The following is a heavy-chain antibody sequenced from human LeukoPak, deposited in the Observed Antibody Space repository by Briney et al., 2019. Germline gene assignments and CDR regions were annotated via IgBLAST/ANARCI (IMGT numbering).Heavy chain of an antibody. D-gene: IGHD6-19*01. CDR3: ARTGNAGYSSGWYSTGSWFDP. J-gene: IGHJ5*02. Sequence: PSETLSLTCTVSGGSISSGSYYWSWIRQPPGKGLEWIGEINHSGSTNYNPSLKGRVTISVDTSKNQFSLKLSSVTAADTAVYYCARTGNAGYSSGWYSTGSWFDPWGQGTLVTVSS. CDR2: INHSGST. CDR1: GGSISSGSYY. V-gene: IGHV4-39*07.